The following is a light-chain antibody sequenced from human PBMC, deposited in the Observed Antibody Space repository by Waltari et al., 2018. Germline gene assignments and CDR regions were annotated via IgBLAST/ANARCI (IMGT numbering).Light chain of an antibody. CDR2: DIS. V-gene: IGKV3-15*01. Sequence: VMTQSPVTLSVSQGDRATLSCRASQSVSSNLAWYQQKPGQAPRLLVYDISTRATGIPDRFSATGSGTEFTLTISSLQSEDFAVYFCLQYNNWPPYTFGQGTKLEIK. J-gene: IGKJ2*01. CDR1: QSVSSN. CDR3: LQYNNWPPYT.